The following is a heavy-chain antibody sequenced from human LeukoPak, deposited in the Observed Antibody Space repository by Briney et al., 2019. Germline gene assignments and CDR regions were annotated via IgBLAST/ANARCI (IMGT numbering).Heavy chain of an antibody. D-gene: IGHD7-27*01. CDR2: IIPIFGTA. V-gene: IGHV1-69*05. CDR3: ASSTEANWGYNWFDP. CDR1: GGTFSSYA. Sequence: GASVKASCKASGGTFSSYAISWVRQAPGQGLEWMGGIIPIFGTANYAQKFQGRVTITTDESTSTAYMELSSLRSEDTAVYYCASSTEANWGYNWFDPWGQGTLVTVSS. J-gene: IGHJ5*02.